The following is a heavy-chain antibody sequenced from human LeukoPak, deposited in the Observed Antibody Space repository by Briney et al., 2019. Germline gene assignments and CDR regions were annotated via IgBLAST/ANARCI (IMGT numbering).Heavy chain of an antibody. D-gene: IGHD2-21*01. J-gene: IGHJ5*02. CDR3: ARDRVITHFSWFDP. V-gene: IGHV3-33*08. CDR2: IWYDGSNK. Sequence: GGSLRLSCAASGFTFSAYAIHWVRQAPGQGLEWVAVIWYDGSNKYYADSVKGRFTISRDNSKNTLYLQMNSLRAEDTAVYYCARDRVITHFSWFDPWGQGTLVTVSS. CDR1: GFTFSAYA.